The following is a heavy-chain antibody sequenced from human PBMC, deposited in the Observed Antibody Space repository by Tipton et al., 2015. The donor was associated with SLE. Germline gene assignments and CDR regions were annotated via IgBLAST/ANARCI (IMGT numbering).Heavy chain of an antibody. CDR2: IYYSGST. V-gene: IGHV4-59*08. CDR3: ARCIVGANSYYYYMDV. Sequence: TLSLTCTVSGGSISSHYWSWIRQPPGKGLEWIGYIYYSGSTYYNPSLKSRVTISVDTSKNQFSLKLSSVTAADTAVYYCARCIVGANSYYYYMDVWGKGTTVTVSS. J-gene: IGHJ6*03. CDR1: GGSISSHY. D-gene: IGHD1-26*01.